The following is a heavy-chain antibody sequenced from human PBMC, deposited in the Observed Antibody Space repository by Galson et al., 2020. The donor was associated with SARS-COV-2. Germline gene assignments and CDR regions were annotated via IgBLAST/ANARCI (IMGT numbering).Heavy chain of an antibody. CDR3: ARDLGYDFWSGYSRTMDV. CDR1: GFTFRSYS. D-gene: IGHD3-3*01. CDR2: ISSRSSTI. J-gene: IGHJ6*04. Sequence: GESLKLSCAASGFTFRSYSMNWVRQAPGKGLAWVSYISSRSSTIYYADSVTGRFTISRDNAKNSLYLQMNSLRAEDTAVYYCARDLGYDFWSGYSRTMDVWGKGTTVTVSS. V-gene: IGHV3-48*01.